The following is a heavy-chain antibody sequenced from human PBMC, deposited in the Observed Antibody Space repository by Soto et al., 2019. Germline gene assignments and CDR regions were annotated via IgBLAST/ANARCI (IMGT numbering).Heavy chain of an antibody. J-gene: IGHJ4*02. D-gene: IGHD3-10*01. V-gene: IGHV4-4*02. CDR3: ATQIPGSYHFGY. CDR2: INQSGST. CDR1: GGYLSSSSY. Sequence: QVQLQESAPGLVMPSGTLSLTCAVSGGYLSSSSYWSWVRQPPGQGLEWIGEINQSGSTSYNPSLTSRVNISQDKATLHVFLNLNSVTAADTAVYYCATQIPGSYHFGYWGQGHLVTVSS.